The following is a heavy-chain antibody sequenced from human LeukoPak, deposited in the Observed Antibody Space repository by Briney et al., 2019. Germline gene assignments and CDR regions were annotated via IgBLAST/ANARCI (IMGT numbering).Heavy chain of an antibody. D-gene: IGHD6-19*01. Sequence: GASVKVSCKASGYTFTSYYMHWVRQAPGQGLEWMGIINPSGGSTNYAQKLQGRVTMTTDTSTSTAYMELRSLRSDDTAVYYCARDRSIAVAGEFDYWGQGTLVTVSS. J-gene: IGHJ4*02. CDR1: GYTFTSYY. V-gene: IGHV1-46*01. CDR2: INPSGGST. CDR3: ARDRSIAVAGEFDY.